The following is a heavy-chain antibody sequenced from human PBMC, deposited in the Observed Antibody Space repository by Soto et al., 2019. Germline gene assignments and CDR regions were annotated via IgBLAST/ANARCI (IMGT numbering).Heavy chain of an antibody. Sequence: GASVKVSCKASGYTFTSYYMHWVRQAPGQGLEWMGIINPSGGSTSYAQKFQGRVTMTRDTSTSTVYMELSSLRSEDTAVYYCAREDYGDYYYYGMDVWGQGTTGTVSS. V-gene: IGHV1-46*01. D-gene: IGHD4-17*01. CDR1: GYTFTSYY. CDR3: AREDYGDYYYYGMDV. CDR2: INPSGGST. J-gene: IGHJ6*02.